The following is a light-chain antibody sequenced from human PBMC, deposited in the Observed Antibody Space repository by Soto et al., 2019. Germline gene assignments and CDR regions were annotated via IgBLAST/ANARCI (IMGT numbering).Light chain of an antibody. CDR3: QQSYSTSIT. Sequence: DIQLTQSPSFLSASVGDRFTITCRASQSISSWLAWYQQKPGKAPKLLIYAASSLQSGVPSRFSGSGSGTDFTLTISSLQPEDFATYYCQQSYSTSITFGQGTRREIK. CDR1: QSISSW. V-gene: IGKV1-39*01. J-gene: IGKJ5*01. CDR2: AAS.